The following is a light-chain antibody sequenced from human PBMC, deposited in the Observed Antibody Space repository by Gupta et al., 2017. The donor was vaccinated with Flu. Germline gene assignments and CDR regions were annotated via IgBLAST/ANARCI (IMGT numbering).Light chain of an antibody. CDR3: HSRHSSLRL. Sequence: SSELTQDPAVSVALGQTVRITCQGDSLKKYYASWYQQKPGLAPVLVMYHDTNRPSGIPDRFSGSRSGDASYLIITGAQAEDEADYFCHSRHSSLRLFGPGTKVSVL. CDR2: HDT. J-gene: IGLJ1*01. CDR1: SLKKYY. V-gene: IGLV3-19*01.